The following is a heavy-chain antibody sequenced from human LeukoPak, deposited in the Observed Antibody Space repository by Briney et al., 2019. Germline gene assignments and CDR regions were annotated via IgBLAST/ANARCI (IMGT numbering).Heavy chain of an antibody. D-gene: IGHD2-2*01. CDR1: GYTFTGYY. CDR2: INPNSSGT. Sequence: ASVKVSCKASGYTFTGYYMHWVRQAPGQGLEWMGWINPNSSGTNYAQKFQGRVTMTRDTSISTAYMELSRLRSDDTAVYYCARAFQLDIDNWFDPWGQGTLVTVSS. CDR3: ARAFQLDIDNWFDP. V-gene: IGHV1-2*02. J-gene: IGHJ5*02.